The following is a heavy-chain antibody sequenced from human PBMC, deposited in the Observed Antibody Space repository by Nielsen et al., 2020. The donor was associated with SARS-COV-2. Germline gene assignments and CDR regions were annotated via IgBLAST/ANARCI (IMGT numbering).Heavy chain of an antibody. CDR3: ARVNPISDSWFDACQI. Sequence: GGSLRLSCEASGFTFRGSTIHWVRQASGRGLEWVGRIRRDANTYATEYAASMKGRFTISRDDSKNTAYLQMNSLKTEDTAVYYCARVNPISDSWFDACQIWGQGTMVTVSS. CDR2: IRRDANTYAT. J-gene: IGHJ3*02. CDR1: GFTFRGST. V-gene: IGHV3-73*01. D-gene: IGHD6-13*01.